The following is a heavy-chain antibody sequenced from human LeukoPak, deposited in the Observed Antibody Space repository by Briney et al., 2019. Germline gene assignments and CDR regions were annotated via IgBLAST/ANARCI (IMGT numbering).Heavy chain of an antibody. J-gene: IGHJ5*02. Sequence: PGGSLRLSCAASGFTFSGSAMHWVRRASGKGLQWVGRIRSKANNYATAYAASVKGRFTISRDDSKNTAYLQMNSLKTEDTAVYYCTTEFLDPWGQGTLVTVSS. D-gene: IGHD3-3*01. CDR1: GFTFSGSA. CDR2: IRSKANNYAT. V-gene: IGHV3-73*01. CDR3: TTEFLDP.